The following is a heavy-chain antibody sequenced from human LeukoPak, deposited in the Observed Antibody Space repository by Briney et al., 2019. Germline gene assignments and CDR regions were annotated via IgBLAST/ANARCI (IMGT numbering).Heavy chain of an antibody. CDR2: IWYDGSNK. J-gene: IGHJ4*02. CDR3: AKDQWELGIAAAGFDY. D-gene: IGHD6-13*01. Sequence: GGSLRLSCAASGFTFSSYSMHWFRQAPGKGLEWVAVIWYDGSNKYYADSVKGRFTISRDNSKNTLYLQMNSLRAEDTAVYYCAKDQWELGIAAAGFDYWGQGTLVTVSS. CDR1: GFTFSSYS. V-gene: IGHV3-33*06.